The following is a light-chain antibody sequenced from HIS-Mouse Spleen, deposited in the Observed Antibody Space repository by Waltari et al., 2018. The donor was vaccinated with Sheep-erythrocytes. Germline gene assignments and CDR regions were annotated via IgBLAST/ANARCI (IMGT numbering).Light chain of an antibody. Sequence: QSVLTQPPSASGTPGQRVTISCSGSSSNLGSNTLNWYQQLPGTPPKLLIYSNNQRPSGVPDRFSGSKSGTSASLAISGLQSEDEADYYCAAWDDSLNGYVFGTGTKVTVL. CDR2: SNN. J-gene: IGLJ1*01. V-gene: IGLV1-44*01. CDR1: SSNLGSNT. CDR3: AAWDDSLNGYV.